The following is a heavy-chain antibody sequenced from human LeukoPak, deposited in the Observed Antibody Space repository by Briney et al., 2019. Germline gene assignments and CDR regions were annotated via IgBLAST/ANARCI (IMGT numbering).Heavy chain of an antibody. V-gene: IGHV4-59*08. CDR2: IYYSGST. J-gene: IGHJ4*02. Sequence: SETLSLTCTVSGGSISSYYWSWIRQPPGKGLEWIGYIYYSGSTNYNPSLKSRVTIPVDTSKNQFSLKLSSVTAADTAVYYCARGDNYYDSSGYDYWGQGTLVTVSS. CDR3: ARGDNYYDSSGYDY. CDR1: GGSISSYY. D-gene: IGHD3-22*01.